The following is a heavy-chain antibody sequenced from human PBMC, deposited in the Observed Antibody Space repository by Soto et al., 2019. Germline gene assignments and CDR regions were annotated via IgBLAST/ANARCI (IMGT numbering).Heavy chain of an antibody. CDR2: IYYSGST. D-gene: IGHD4-4*01. J-gene: IGHJ6*02. CDR1: GGSISSGGYY. V-gene: IGHV4-30-4*01. CDR3: ARVLFSNLKLYYYYGMDA. Sequence: SETLSLTCTVSGGSISSGGYYWSWIRQPPGKGLEWIGYIYYSGSTYYNPSLKSRVTISVGTSKNQFSLKLSSVTAADTAVYYCARVLFSNLKLYYYYGMDAWGQGTTVTVSS.